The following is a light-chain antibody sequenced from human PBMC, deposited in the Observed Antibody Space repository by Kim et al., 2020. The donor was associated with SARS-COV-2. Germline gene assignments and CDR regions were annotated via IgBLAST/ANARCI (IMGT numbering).Light chain of an antibody. V-gene: IGKV1-39*01. CDR3: QQSYSTPRYT. CDR1: QSISSL. J-gene: IGKJ2*01. Sequence: ASVGDRVTITCRASQSISSLLNWYQQKPGKAPKLLIYAASSLQSGVPSKFSGSGSGTDFTLTISSLQPEDFATYYCQQSYSTPRYTFGQGTKLEI. CDR2: AAS.